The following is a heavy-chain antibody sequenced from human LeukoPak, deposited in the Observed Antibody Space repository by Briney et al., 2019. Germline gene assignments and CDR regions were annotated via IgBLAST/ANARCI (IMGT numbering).Heavy chain of an antibody. Sequence: PGGSLRLSCAASGFTFSSYEMNWVRQAPGKGLEWVSYISSSGSTIYYADSVKGRFTISRDNAKNSLYLQMNSLRAEDTAVYYCARDKATTYYDFWSGYYPFDYWGQGTLVTVSS. J-gene: IGHJ4*02. CDR2: ISSSGSTI. CDR3: ARDKATTYYDFWSGYYPFDY. D-gene: IGHD3-3*01. CDR1: GFTFSSYE. V-gene: IGHV3-48*03.